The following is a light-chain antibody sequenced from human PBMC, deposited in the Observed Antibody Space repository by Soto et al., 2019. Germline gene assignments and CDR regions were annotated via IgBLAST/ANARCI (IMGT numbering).Light chain of an antibody. CDR1: QSVSSN. J-gene: IGKJ5*01. CDR3: QQYDNWPIT. CDR2: GAS. Sequence: EIVMTQSPATLSVSPGERATLSCRASQSVSSNLAWYQQKAGQAPRLLMYGASTRAIGIPGRFSGSGSGTEFTLTISSLQSEDFAVYYCQQYDNWPITFGQGTRLEI. V-gene: IGKV3-15*01.